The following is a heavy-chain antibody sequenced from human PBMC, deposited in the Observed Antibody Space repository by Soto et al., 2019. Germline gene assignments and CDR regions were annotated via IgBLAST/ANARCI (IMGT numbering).Heavy chain of an antibody. J-gene: IGHJ5*02. CDR3: ARDVRWTSGWFDP. V-gene: IGHV1-3*04. CDR1: GYSITCCA. D-gene: IGHD2-15*01. CDR2: INTVNGDT. Sequence: QVQLVQSGAEVKKPGASVKVSCKASGYSITCCAMHWVRQAPGQRLEWMGWINTVNGDTKYSEKFQGSVTIFRDTSANTAYMELSSLRSEDTAMYYCARDVRWTSGWFDPWGQGTLIVVSS.